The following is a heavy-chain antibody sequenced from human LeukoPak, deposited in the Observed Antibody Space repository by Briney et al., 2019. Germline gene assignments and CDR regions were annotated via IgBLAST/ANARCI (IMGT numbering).Heavy chain of an antibody. Sequence: SETLSLTCTVSGDSGVSSGGYYWTWIRQHPEKGLEWIGYFYHRTSYNPSLKGRVSISIDTSKNQFSLSLTSVTAADTALYYCVREGEYGEDYFWGQGIQVIVSA. CDR3: VREGEYGEDYF. CDR1: GDSGVSSGGYY. J-gene: IGHJ4*02. CDR2: FYHRT. V-gene: IGHV4-31*03. D-gene: IGHD4-17*01.